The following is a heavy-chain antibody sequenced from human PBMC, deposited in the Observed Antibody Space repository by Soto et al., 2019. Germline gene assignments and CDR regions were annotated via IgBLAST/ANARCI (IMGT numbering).Heavy chain of an antibody. V-gene: IGHV3-73*02. CDR1: GFAFSGSA. CDR2: IRSKGHNYAT. J-gene: IGHJ5*02. Sequence: EVQLVESGGGLVQPGGSLKLSCAASGFAFSGSAMYWVRQASGKGPEWVGRIRSKGHNYATEYAASVKGRFTISRDDSKNTAYLQMNNLQTEDTAVYYCTRDLFSYDYSGILWFDPWGQGTLVTVSS. CDR3: TRDLFSYDYSGILWFDP. D-gene: IGHD3-16*01.